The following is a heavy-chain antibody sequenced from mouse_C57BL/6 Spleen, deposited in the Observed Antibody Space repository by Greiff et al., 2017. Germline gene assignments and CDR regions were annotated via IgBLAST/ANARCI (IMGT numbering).Heavy chain of an antibody. Sequence: QVHVKQPGAELVKPGASVKLSCKASGYTFTSYWMHWVKQRPGQGLEWIGMIHPNSGSTNYNEKFKSKATLTVDKSSSTAYMQLSSLTSEDSAVYYCARRLGEDYFDYWGQGTTLTVSS. CDR3: ARRLGEDYFDY. CDR2: IHPNSGST. CDR1: GYTFTSYW. J-gene: IGHJ2*01. D-gene: IGHD4-1*01. V-gene: IGHV1-64*01.